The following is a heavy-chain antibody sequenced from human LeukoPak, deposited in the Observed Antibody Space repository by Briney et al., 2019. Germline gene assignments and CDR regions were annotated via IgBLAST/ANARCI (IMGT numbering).Heavy chain of an antibody. V-gene: IGHV4-34*01. CDR1: GGSFSGYY. CDR3: ARGNVPEPSARQLVLRATVNFDY. Sequence: SETLSLTCAVYGGSFSGYYWSWLRQPPGKGLEWIGEINHSGSTNYNPSLKSRVTISVDTSKNQFSLKLSSVTAADTAVYYCARGNVPEPSARQLVLRATVNFDYWGQGTLVTVSS. J-gene: IGHJ4*02. CDR2: INHSGST. D-gene: IGHD6-13*01.